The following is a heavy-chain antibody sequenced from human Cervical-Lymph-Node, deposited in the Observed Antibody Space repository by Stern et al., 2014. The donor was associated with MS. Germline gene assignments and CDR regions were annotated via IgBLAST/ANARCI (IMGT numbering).Heavy chain of an antibody. D-gene: IGHD6-25*01. CDR2: IDTDGGTT. CDR1: GFTFSSYW. J-gene: IGHJ4*02. Sequence: EVQLVESGGGLVQPGGSLRLSCAASGFTFSSYWLHWFRQAPGQGLGWVSRIDTDGGTTNYADSVKGRFTISRDNAENTLYLQMNSLRAEDTAVYYCARDSSGRDDFWGQGTLVTVSS. V-gene: IGHV3-74*01. CDR3: ARDSSGRDDF.